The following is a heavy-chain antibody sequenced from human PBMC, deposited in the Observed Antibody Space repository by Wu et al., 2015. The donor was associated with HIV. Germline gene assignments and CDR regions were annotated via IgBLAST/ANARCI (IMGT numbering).Heavy chain of an antibody. J-gene: IGHJ3*02. V-gene: IGHV1-69*11. CDR2: IIPVLRTT. D-gene: IGHD1-26*01. CDR3: AREMGGGGSYRQGI. CDR1: GGTFTKYA. Sequence: QVQLVQSGAEVKKPGSSVKVSCKASGGTFTKYAISWVRQAPGQGLEWVGRIIPVLRTTDYAQKFQGRVTIITDESTSTAYMELSSLRSEDTAVYYCAREMGGGGSYRQGIWGQGDNGHRLF.